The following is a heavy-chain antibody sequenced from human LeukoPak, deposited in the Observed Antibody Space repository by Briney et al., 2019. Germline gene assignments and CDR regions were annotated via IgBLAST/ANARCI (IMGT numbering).Heavy chain of an antibody. V-gene: IGHV4-38-2*02. Sequence: SETLSLTCTVSGYSISSGYYWGWIRQPPGKGLEWIGSIYHSGSTYYNPSLKSRVTISVDTSKNQFSLKLSSVTAADTAVYYCARTGELEDYYYYMDVWGKGTTVTISS. CDR3: ARTGELEDYYYYMDV. CDR1: GYSISSGYY. CDR2: IYHSGST. D-gene: IGHD1-26*01. J-gene: IGHJ6*03.